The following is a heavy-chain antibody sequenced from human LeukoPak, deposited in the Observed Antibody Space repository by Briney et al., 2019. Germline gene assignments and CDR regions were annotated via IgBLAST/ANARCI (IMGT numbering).Heavy chain of an antibody. Sequence: PGGSLRLTCAASGFTFSSSAMHWVRQASGKGLEWVGRIRSKANSYATAYAASVKGRFTISRDDSKNTAYLQMNSLKTEDTAVYYCTSPGYYDNSGDFDYWGQGTLVTVSS. CDR1: GFTFSSSA. J-gene: IGHJ4*02. V-gene: IGHV3-73*01. D-gene: IGHD3-22*01. CDR3: TSPGYYDNSGDFDY. CDR2: IRSKANSYAT.